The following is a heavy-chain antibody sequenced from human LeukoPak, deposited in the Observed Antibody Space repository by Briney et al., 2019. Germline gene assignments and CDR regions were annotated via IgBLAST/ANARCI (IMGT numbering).Heavy chain of an antibody. Sequence: SETLSLTCDVSGYSISSGYYWGWIRQSPGEGLEWIATIFHSGSIYYNPSLESRVALSVDTSKDQFTLKLDSVTAADTAMYYCARMGVSYYYDSSTYFPTAFDVWGQGTMVSVSS. CDR1: GYSISSGYY. V-gene: IGHV4-38-2*01. J-gene: IGHJ3*01. CDR3: ARMGVSYYYDSSTYFPTAFDV. CDR2: IFHSGSI. D-gene: IGHD3-22*01.